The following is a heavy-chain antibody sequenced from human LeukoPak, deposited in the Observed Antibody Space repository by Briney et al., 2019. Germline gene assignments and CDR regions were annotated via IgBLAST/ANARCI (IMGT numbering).Heavy chain of an antibody. CDR3: ARDGIVGSPLFKFDY. J-gene: IGHJ4*02. V-gene: IGHV3-30-3*01. CDR1: GFTFNNYA. CDR2: ISFDGGNK. Sequence: GGSLRLSCAASGFTFNNYAIHWVRQAPGKGLEWVAIISFDGGNKYYADSAKGRFTISRDNSKNTLYLQMNSLRAEDTAVYYCARDGIVGSPLFKFDYWGQGTLVTVSS. D-gene: IGHD1-26*01.